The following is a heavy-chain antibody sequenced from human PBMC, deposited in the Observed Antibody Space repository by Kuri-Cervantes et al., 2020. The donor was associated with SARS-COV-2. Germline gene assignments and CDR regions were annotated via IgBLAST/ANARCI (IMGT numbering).Heavy chain of an antibody. CDR2: IRYDGSNK. CDR3: TRLPYSSSSEGLGY. Sequence: GESLKISCAASGFTFSSYAMSWVRQAPGKGLEWVAFIRYDGSNKYYADSVKGRFTISRDNSKNTLYLQMNSLRAEDTAVYYCTRLPYSSSSEGLGYWGQGTLVTVSS. V-gene: IGHV3-30*02. CDR1: GFTFSSYA. J-gene: IGHJ4*02. D-gene: IGHD6-6*01.